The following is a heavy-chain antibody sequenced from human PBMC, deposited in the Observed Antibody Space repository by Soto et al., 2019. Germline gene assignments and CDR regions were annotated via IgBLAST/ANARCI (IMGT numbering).Heavy chain of an antibody. Sequence: QVQLVESGGGVVQPGRSLRLSCAASGFTFSSYAMHWVRQAPGKGLEWVAFISYDGRNKYYADSVKGRFTISRDTSKNTLYLQMDSLRSDDTAVYYCTRESTIAAANTEGAFDYWGQGTLVTVSS. CDR1: GFTFSSYA. J-gene: IGHJ4*02. V-gene: IGHV3-30*04. D-gene: IGHD6-13*01. CDR3: TRESTIAAANTEGAFDY. CDR2: ISYDGRNK.